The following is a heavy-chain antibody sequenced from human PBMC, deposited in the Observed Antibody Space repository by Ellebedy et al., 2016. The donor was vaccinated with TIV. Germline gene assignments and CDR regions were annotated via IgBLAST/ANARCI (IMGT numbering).Heavy chain of an antibody. J-gene: IGHJ5*02. CDR1: GGSISIYY. V-gene: IGHV4-59*08. Sequence: MPSETLSLTCTVSGGSISIYYWSWIRQPPGKGLEWIGYIYYSGSTNYNPSLKSRVTISVDTSKNQFSLKLSSVTAADTAVYYCARRCYGDYEYWFDPWGQGTMVTVSS. CDR2: IYYSGST. CDR3: ARRCYGDYEYWFDP. D-gene: IGHD4-17*01.